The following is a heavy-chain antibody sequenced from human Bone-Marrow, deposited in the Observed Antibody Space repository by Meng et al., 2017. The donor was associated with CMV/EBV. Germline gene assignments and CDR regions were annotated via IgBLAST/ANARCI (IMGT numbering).Heavy chain of an antibody. D-gene: IGHD6-19*01. CDR3: ARDVQLAVPALDY. CDR1: GYTVTGVY. J-gene: IGHJ4*02. Sequence: ASVKVSCKASGYTVTGVYLHWVRQAPGQGLEWMGWLNPNTGGTYYAQKFQDRVTMTRDTSIRTAYMELSSLRSDDTAVYYCARDVQLAVPALDYWGQGTLVPVSS. V-gene: IGHV1-2*02. CDR2: LNPNTGGT.